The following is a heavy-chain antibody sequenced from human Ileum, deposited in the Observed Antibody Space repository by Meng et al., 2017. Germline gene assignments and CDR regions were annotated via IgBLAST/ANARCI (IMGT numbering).Heavy chain of an antibody. J-gene: IGHJ4*02. CDR3: ATSNDRDVYYLGY. D-gene: IGHD3-22*01. CDR1: GTW. Sequence: QVQLQESGPRLVKPSGTLSLTCAGSGTWWSWVRQPPGKGLEWIGEIFQSGRTNYNPSLKSRVTISIDKSKSQISLQLSAVTAADTAVYSCATSNDRDVYYLGYWGQGTLVTVSS. CDR2: IFQSGRT. V-gene: IGHV4-4*02.